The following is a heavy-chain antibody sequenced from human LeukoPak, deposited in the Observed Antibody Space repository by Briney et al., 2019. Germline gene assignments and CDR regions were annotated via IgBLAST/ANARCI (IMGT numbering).Heavy chain of an antibody. D-gene: IGHD4-23*01. CDR1: GFTFSSYS. J-gene: IGHJ4*02. V-gene: IGHV3-48*02. CDR3: ATGTTSDDYGGWYFDY. Sequence: GGSLRLSCAASGFTFSSYSMNWVLQAPGKGLEWVSYISSSSSTIYYADSVKGRFTISRDNAKNSLYLQMNSLRDEDTAVYYCATGTTSDDYGGWYFDYWGQGTLVTVSS. CDR2: ISSSSSTI.